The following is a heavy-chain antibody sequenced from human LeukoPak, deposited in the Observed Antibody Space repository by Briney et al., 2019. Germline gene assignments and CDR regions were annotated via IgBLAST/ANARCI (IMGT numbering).Heavy chain of an antibody. D-gene: IGHD3-3*01. V-gene: IGHV1-8*01. CDR2: MNPNSSNT. Sequence: ASVKVSCKASGYTFTSYDINWVRQATGQGLEWMGWMNPNSSNTGYAQKFQGRVTMTRNTSISTAYMELSSLRSEDTAVYYCASSQYYDFWSGYYTYYYGMDVWGQGTTVTVSS. J-gene: IGHJ6*02. CDR3: ASSQYYDFWSGYYTYYYGMDV. CDR1: GYTFTSYD.